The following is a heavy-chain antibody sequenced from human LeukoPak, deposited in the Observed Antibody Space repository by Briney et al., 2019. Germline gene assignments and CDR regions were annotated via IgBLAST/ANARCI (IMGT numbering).Heavy chain of an antibody. CDR1: GFTFSSYA. D-gene: IGHD2/OR15-2a*01. J-gene: IGHJ3*02. V-gene: IGHV3-30*04. CDR3: ARFLPANTAFDI. Sequence: GGSLRLSCAASGFTFSSYAMHWVRQAPGKGLEWVAVISYDGSNKYYADSVKGRFTISRDNAKNSLYLQMNSLRAEDTAVYYCARFLPANTAFDIWGQGTMVTVSS. CDR2: ISYDGSNK.